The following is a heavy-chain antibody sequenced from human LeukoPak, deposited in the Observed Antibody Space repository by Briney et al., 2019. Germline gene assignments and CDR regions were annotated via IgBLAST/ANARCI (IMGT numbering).Heavy chain of an antibody. Sequence: GGSLRLSCTASGFSFGSYSMNWVRQTPGKGLECLSYISGSSSLIYYADSVKGRFTISRDNAKKSLYLQMNSLRDEDTAVYYCARVGWSSGPPFYWGQGIQVTVSS. CDR2: ISGSSSLI. V-gene: IGHV3-48*02. D-gene: IGHD6-19*01. CDR1: GFSFGSYS. J-gene: IGHJ4*02. CDR3: ARVGWSSGPPFY.